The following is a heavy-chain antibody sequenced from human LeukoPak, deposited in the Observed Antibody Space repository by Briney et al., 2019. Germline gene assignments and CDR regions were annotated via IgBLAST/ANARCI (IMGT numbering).Heavy chain of an antibody. CDR2: TYYRSKWHN. CDR1: GDSVSTNSVA. CDR3: ARELDGYNSKPLDY. J-gene: IGHJ4*02. D-gene: IGHD5-24*01. V-gene: IGHV6-1*01. Sequence: SQTLSLTCAISGDSVSTNSVAWNWIRQSPSRGLEWLGRTYYRSKWHNDYAGSVKSRITINPDTSKNQFSLQLKSVTPEDTAVYYCARELDGYNSKPLDYWGQGTLVTVSS.